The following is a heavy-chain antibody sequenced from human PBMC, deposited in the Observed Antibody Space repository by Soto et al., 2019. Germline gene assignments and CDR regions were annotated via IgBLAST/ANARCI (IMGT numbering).Heavy chain of an antibody. J-gene: IGHJ5*02. D-gene: IGHD2-15*01. CDR3: ARDLVVVGGTSGFDP. CDR2: INKDGSDK. V-gene: IGHV3-7*01. Sequence: GGSLRLSCTASGFTFTNYWMTWVRQAPGKGLEWVANINKDGSDKYYVDSVKGRFTISRDNAKNSLYLEMSSLSAEDTAVYYCARDLVVVGGTSGFDPWGQGTLVTVSS. CDR1: GFTFTNYW.